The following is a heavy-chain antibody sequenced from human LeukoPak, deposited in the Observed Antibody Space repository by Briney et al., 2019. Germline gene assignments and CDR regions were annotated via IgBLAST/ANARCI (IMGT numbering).Heavy chain of an antibody. CDR2: INPNRGGT. J-gene: IGHJ4*02. CDR3: ARGARYYYDSSGYYFRDFDY. D-gene: IGHD3-22*01. Sequence: ASLKVSSTASGYTSTGYYMRWVRQAPGQRLEWMGRINPNRGGTNYAQKLQGRVTMTRDTPISTAYMELSRLRSDDTAVYYCARGARYYYDSSGYYFRDFDYWGQGTLVTVSS. CDR1: GYTSTGYY. V-gene: IGHV1-2*06.